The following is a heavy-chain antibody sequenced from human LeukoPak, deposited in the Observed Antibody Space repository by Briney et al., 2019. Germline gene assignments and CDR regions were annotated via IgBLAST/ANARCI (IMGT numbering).Heavy chain of an antibody. CDR2: ISGSGGST. J-gene: IGHJ5*02. D-gene: IGHD3-10*01. Sequence: GGSLRLSCAASGFTFSSYGMSWVRQAPGKGLEWVSAISGSGGSTYYADSVKGRFTISRDNSKNTLYLQMNSLRAEDTAVYYCARVLGYYGSGNPRSWFDPWGQGTLVTVSS. CDR1: GFTFSSYG. CDR3: ARVLGYYGSGNPRSWFDP. V-gene: IGHV3-23*01.